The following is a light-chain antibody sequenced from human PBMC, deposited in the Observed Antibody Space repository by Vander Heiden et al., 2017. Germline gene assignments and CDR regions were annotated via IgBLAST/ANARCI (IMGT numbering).Light chain of an antibody. CDR2: GVS. CDR3: HHYGASPYT. J-gene: IGKJ2*01. Sequence: EMLLTQSPGTLSLSPGERATLSCRASQSVSDNQLAWYQQKPGQAPRLLMYGVSNRATGIPDRFSGSGSGTDFTLIISRLEPEDFAVYFCHHYGASPYTFGQGTKLEI. CDR1: QSVSDNQ. V-gene: IGKV3-20*01.